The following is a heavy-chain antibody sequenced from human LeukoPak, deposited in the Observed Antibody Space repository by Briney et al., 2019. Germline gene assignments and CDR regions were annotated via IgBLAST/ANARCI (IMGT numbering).Heavy chain of an antibody. Sequence: PGGSLRLSCAASGFTFSSHWMSWVRQAPGKGREWVAHMKQDGSEKYYVDSVKGRFTISRDNAKNSLYLEMNSLRAEDTAVYYCARVGYCSSARCYRAGLDYWGQGTLVTVSS. V-gene: IGHV3-7*03. J-gene: IGHJ4*02. D-gene: IGHD2-2*02. CDR2: MKQDGSEK. CDR1: GFTFSSHW. CDR3: ARVGYCSSARCYRAGLDY.